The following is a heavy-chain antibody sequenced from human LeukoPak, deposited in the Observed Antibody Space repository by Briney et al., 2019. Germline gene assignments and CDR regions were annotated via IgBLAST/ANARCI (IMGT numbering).Heavy chain of an antibody. CDR1: GGSISSSSYY. D-gene: IGHD6-13*01. J-gene: IGHJ4*02. V-gene: IGHV4-39*01. CDR3: ARSRYSSSWTVY. CDR2: IYYSGST. Sequence: SETLSLTCTVSGGSISSSSYYWGWIRQPPGKGLEWIGSIYYSGSTYYNPSLKSRVTIPVDTSKNQFSLKLSSVTAADTAVYYCARSRYSSSWTVYWGQGTLVTVSS.